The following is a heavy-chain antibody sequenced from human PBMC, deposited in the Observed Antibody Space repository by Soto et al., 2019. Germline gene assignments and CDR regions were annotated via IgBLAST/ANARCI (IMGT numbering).Heavy chain of an antibody. D-gene: IGHD3-10*01. J-gene: IGHJ6*02. CDR2: IYNGGNT. CDR1: GGSISSYY. V-gene: IGHV4-4*07. Sequence: KSSETLSLTCTVSGGSISSYYWSWIRQSAGKGLEWIGRIYNGGNTQYNPSLKSRVTMSADTSKNQFPLRLNSVTAADTAVYYCARDGSDSYGLDVWGQGTTVTVS. CDR3: ARDGSDSYGLDV.